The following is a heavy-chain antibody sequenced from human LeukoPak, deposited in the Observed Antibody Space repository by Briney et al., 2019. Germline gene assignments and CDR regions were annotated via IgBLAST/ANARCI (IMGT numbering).Heavy chain of an antibody. J-gene: IGHJ3*02. CDR2: ISYDGSNK. D-gene: IGHD6-19*01. V-gene: IGHV3-30*04. CDR1: GFAFSSYA. CDR3: ARDAVGAFDI. Sequence: PGGSLRLSCAASGFAFSSYAMHWVRQAPGKGLEWVAVISYDGSNKYYADSVKGRFTISRDNSKNTLYLQTNSLRAEDTAVYYCARDAVGAFDIWGQGTMVTVSS.